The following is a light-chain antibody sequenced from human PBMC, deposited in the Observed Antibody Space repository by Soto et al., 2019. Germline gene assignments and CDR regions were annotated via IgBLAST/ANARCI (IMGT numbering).Light chain of an antibody. CDR3: QQYINSPWT. CDR1: QSVGSSY. J-gene: IGKJ1*01. Sequence: EVVLTQSPGTLSLSPGERATLSCGASQSVGSSYLAWYQQKLGQAPRLLIYGASTMATGIPDRFSGGGSGTEYTLTFTSLEPEDFAVYYCQQYINSPWTFGQGTKVEI. CDR2: GAS. V-gene: IGKV3-20*01.